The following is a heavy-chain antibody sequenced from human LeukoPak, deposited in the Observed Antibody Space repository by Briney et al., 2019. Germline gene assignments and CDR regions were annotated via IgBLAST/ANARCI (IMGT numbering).Heavy chain of an antibody. V-gene: IGHV3-7*01. CDR1: GFTFSSYW. CDR3: TRIVGSCWLFDY. Sequence: GGSLRLSCAASGFTFSSYWMSWVRQAPGKGLEWVANIKQDGSERNYVDSVKGRFTISRDNAKNSLYLQMNSLRAEDTAVYYCTRIVGSCWLFDYWGRGTLVSVSS. J-gene: IGHJ4*02. CDR2: IKQDGSER. D-gene: IGHD6-19*01.